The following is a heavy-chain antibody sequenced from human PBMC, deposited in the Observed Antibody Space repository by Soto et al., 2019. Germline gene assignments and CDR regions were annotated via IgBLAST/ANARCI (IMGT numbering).Heavy chain of an antibody. D-gene: IGHD6-19*01. J-gene: IGHJ5*02. V-gene: IGHV1-69*01. Sequence: QVQLVQSGAEVKKPGSSVKVSCNASGGTFSSYAISWVRQAPGQGLEWMGGIIPIFGTANYAQKFQGRVTIHADESTHKASMELSSLRYEDTDVYYCARQRSSGWYCFDPWGQGTLVNVSS. CDR1: GGTFSSYA. CDR3: ARQRSSGWYCFDP. CDR2: IIPIFGTA.